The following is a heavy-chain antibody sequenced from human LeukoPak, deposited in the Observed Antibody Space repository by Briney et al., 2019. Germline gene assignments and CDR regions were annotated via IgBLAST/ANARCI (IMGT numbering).Heavy chain of an antibody. D-gene: IGHD2-21*01. CDR1: GYTFSSYD. CDR3: ARGLGDTLYYYYYMDV. CDR2: MNPNSGNT. Sequence: ASVKVSCKASGYTFSSYDVNLVRQATGQGLEWMGWMNPNSGNTGYAQKFQGRVTITRNTSISTAYMELSSLRSEDTAVYYCARGLGDTLYYYYYMDVWGKGTTVTVSS. V-gene: IGHV1-8*01. J-gene: IGHJ6*03.